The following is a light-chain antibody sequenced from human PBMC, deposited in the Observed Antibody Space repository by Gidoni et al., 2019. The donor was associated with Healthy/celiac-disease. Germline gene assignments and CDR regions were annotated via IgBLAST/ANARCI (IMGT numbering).Light chain of an antibody. CDR2: LNSDGSH. CDR1: SGHSSYA. CDR3: QTWGTGIHV. V-gene: IGLV4-69*01. J-gene: IGLJ1*01. Sequence: QLVLTQSPSPSASLGPSVKLTCTLSSGHSSYAIAWHQQQPEKGPRYLMKLNSDGSHSKGDGIPDRFSGSSSGAERYLTISSLQSEDEADYYCQTWGTGIHVFGTGTKVTVL.